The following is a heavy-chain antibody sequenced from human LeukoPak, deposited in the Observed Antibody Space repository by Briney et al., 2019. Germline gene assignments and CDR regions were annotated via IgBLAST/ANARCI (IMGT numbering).Heavy chain of an antibody. CDR2: RKSTGDT. Sequence: SETLSLTCTVSGDSISAYYWSWIRQPPGKRLEWIVYRKSTGDTNYNPSLKSRVTISVDTSKNQFSLKLSSVTAADTAVYYCARSAYSSGWHDYWGQGTLVTVSS. CDR3: ARSAYSSGWHDY. V-gene: IGHV4-59*08. D-gene: IGHD6-19*01. CDR1: GDSISAYY. J-gene: IGHJ4*02.